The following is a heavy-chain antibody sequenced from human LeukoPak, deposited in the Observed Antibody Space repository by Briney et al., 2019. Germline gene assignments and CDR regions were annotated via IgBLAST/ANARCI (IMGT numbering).Heavy chain of an antibody. CDR1: GASINSYY. CDR2: IYYSGST. Sequence: SETLSLTCSVSGASINSYYWNWIRQPPGKGLEWIGYIYYSGSTNYNTSLKSRLTISVDTSKNQFSLKLSSVTAADTAVYYCARYVWGSYPTFEDYWGQGTLVTVSS. J-gene: IGHJ4*02. CDR3: ARYVWGSYPTFEDY. D-gene: IGHD3-16*02. V-gene: IGHV4-59*01.